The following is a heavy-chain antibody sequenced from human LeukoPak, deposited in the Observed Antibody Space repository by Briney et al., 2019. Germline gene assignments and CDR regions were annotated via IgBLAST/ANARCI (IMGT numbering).Heavy chain of an antibody. V-gene: IGHV1-24*01. D-gene: IGHD3-10*01. Sequence: ASVKVSCKVSGYTLTELSMHWVRQAHGKGLEWMGGFDPEDGETIYAQKFQGRVTMTEDTSTDTAYMELSSLRSEDTAVYYCATDYPHFTMVRGVINYWGQGTLVTVSS. CDR1: GYTLTELS. CDR2: FDPEDGET. CDR3: ATDYPHFTMVRGVINY. J-gene: IGHJ4*02.